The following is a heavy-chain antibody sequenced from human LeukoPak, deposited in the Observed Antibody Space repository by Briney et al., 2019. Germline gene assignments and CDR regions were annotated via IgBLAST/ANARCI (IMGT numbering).Heavy chain of an antibody. CDR3: ARVSRFQAYYYYMDV. CDR1: GYTFTSYY. Sequence: ASVKVSCKASGYTFTSYYMHWVRQAPGQGLEWMGIINPSGGSTSYAQKFQGRVTMTRDMSTSTVYMELSSLRSEDTAVYYCARVSRFQAYYYYMDVWGKGTTVTVSS. J-gene: IGHJ6*03. V-gene: IGHV1-46*01. CDR2: INPSGGST. D-gene: IGHD3-3*01.